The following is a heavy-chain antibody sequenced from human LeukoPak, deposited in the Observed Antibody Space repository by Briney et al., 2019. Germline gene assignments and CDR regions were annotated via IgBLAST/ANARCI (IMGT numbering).Heavy chain of an antibody. D-gene: IGHD5-12*01. CDR3: ARDRGYAVDY. CDR1: GFTFRNYG. V-gene: IGHV3-33*01. J-gene: IGHJ4*02. Sequence: GVSLRLSCAASGFTFRNYGMHWVRQAPGKGLEWVALIWFDGSKKYHADSVKGRFTITRDNSNNTLYLQMNSLRAEDTAVYYCARDRGYAVDYWGQGTLVTVSS. CDR2: IWFDGSKK.